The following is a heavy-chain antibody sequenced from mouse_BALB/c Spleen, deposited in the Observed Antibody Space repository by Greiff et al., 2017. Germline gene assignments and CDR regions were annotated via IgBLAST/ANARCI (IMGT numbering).Heavy chain of an antibody. Sequence: EVNVVESGGGLVKPGGSLKLSCAASGFTFSSYTMSWVRQTPEKRLEWVATISSGGSYTYYPDSVKGRFTISRDNAKNTLYLQMSSLKSEDTAMYYCTRDRDYDGTGYAMDYWGQGTSVTVSS. V-gene: IGHV5-6-4*01. D-gene: IGHD2-4*01. CDR3: TRDRDYDGTGYAMDY. CDR2: ISSGGSYT. CDR1: GFTFSSYT. J-gene: IGHJ4*01.